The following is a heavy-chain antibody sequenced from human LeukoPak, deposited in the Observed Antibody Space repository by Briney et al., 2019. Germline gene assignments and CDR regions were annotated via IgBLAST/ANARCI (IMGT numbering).Heavy chain of an antibody. Sequence: PGGSLRLSCAASRFAFSNYWMSWVRQAPGEGLEWVGNIRGDGVLKYYVDSVKGRFTFSRDNTKNLVYLQMNSLRVEDTAVYYCAREDGGWLRADYWGQGTLVTVSS. J-gene: IGHJ4*02. V-gene: IGHV3-7*01. CDR3: AREDGGWLRADY. D-gene: IGHD5-18*01. CDR2: IRGDGVLK. CDR1: RFAFSNYW.